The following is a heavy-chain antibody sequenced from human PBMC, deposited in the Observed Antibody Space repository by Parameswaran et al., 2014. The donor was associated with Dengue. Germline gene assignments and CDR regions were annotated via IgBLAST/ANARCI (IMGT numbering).Heavy chain of an antibody. CDR2: ISSSGSTI. Sequence: RWIRQPPGKGLEWVSYISSSGSTIYYADSVKGRFTISRDNSKNTLYLQMNSLRAEDTAVYYCARDYGSGSFGYWGQGTLVTVSS. D-gene: IGHD3-10*01. J-gene: IGHJ4*02. V-gene: IGHV3-11*01. CDR3: ARDYGSGSFGY.